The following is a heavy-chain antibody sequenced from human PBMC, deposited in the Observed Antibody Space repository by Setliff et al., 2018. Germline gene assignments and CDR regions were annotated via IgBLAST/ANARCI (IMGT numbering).Heavy chain of an antibody. J-gene: IGHJ4*02. V-gene: IGHV4-61*02. CDR1: GGSISSGHYY. Sequence: SETLSLTCTVSGGSISSGHYYWNWIRQPAGKGLEWIGRIYPSGGTNYNPSLKSRVTISVDTSKNHFSLKLTSVTAADTAAYYCARDLYCGGHCYQLFDSWGQGTLGTVSS. CDR2: IYPSGGT. CDR3: ARDLYCGGHCYQLFDS. D-gene: IGHD2-21*02.